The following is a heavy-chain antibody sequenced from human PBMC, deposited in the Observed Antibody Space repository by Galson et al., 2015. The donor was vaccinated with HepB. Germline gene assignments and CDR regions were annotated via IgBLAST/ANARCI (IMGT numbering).Heavy chain of an antibody. CDR1: GFTLSDYW. CDR3: ARDLRGSGWYVDY. Sequence: SLRLSCAASGFTLSDYWMTWDRQAPGKGLEWVATIKPDGSEKYYVDSVKGRFTISRDNAKNSLYLQMNSLRAEDTAVYYCARDLRGSGWYVDYWGQGTLVTVSS. J-gene: IGHJ4*02. D-gene: IGHD6-19*01. CDR2: IKPDGSEK. V-gene: IGHV3-7*01.